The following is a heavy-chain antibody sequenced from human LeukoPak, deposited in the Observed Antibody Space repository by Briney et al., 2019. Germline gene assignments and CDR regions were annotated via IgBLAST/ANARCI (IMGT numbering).Heavy chain of an antibody. CDR1: GFTFTNAW. D-gene: IGHD1-7*01. V-gene: IGHV3-15*01. CDR3: VWNSEHYFDF. Sequence: GGSLRLSCAASGFTFTNAWMSWVRQAQGKGLEWVSRIKNKGEGETTDYAAPVKGRFTISRDDSENTLFLQMHSLETEDTALYYCVWNSEHYFDFWGQGSLVTVSS. J-gene: IGHJ4*02. CDR2: IKNKGEGETT.